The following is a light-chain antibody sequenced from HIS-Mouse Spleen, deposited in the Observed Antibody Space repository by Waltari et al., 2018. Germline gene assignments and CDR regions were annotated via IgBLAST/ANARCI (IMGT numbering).Light chain of an antibody. CDR1: ALPTKY. CDR3: YSTDSSGNHRV. Sequence: SYELTQPPSVSVSPGQTARIPCSGHALPTKYASWYQQKSGQAPVLVIYEDSKRPSGIPERFSGSSSGTMATLTISGAQVEDEADYYCYSTDSSGNHRVFGGGTKLTVL. V-gene: IGLV3-10*01. CDR2: EDS. J-gene: IGLJ2*01.